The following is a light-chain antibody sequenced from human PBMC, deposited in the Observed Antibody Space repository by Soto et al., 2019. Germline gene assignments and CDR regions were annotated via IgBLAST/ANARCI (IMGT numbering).Light chain of an antibody. J-gene: IGLJ1*01. CDR2: DDD. CDR1: SSNIGGNS. Sequence: QSALTQPPSVSAAPGQKVTISCSGSSSNIGGNSVSWYQQLPGTAPKLLIYDDDKRPSGIPDRFSGSKSSTSATLGITGFQTGDEADYYCGSWDSSLSAYVFATGTKVTVL. CDR3: GSWDSSLSAYV. V-gene: IGLV1-51*01.